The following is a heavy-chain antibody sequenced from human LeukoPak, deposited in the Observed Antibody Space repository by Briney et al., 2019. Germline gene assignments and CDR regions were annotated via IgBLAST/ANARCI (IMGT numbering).Heavy chain of an antibody. V-gene: IGHV4-39*01. D-gene: IGHD3-22*01. J-gene: IGHJ5*02. CDR1: GGSISSSSCY. CDR2: IYYSGST. CDR3: AKRGTYYYDSSINWFDP. Sequence: SETLSLTCTVSGGSISSSSCYWGWIRQPPGKGLEWIGSIYYSGSTYYNPSLKSRVTISVDTSKNQFSLKLSSVTAADTAVYYCAKRGTYYYDSSINWFDPWGQGTLVTVSS.